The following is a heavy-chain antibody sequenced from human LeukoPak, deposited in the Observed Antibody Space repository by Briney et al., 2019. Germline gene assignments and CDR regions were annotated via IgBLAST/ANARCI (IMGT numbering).Heavy chain of an antibody. CDR3: ARGPEFSSGWYGGY. J-gene: IGHJ4*02. Sequence: GGSLRLSCAASGFTFSSYSMNWVRQAPGKRLEWVSSISSSSSYIYYADSVKGRFTISRDNAKNSLYLQMNSLRAEDTAAYYCARGPEFSSGWYGGYWGQGTLVIVSS. CDR2: ISSSSSYI. V-gene: IGHV3-21*01. CDR1: GFTFSSYS. D-gene: IGHD6-19*01.